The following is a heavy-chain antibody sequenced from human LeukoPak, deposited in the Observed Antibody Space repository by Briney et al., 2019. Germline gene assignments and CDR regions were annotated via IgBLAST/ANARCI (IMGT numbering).Heavy chain of an antibody. CDR2: ISGSGGST. V-gene: IGHV3-23*01. Sequence: PGGSLRLSCAASGFTFSSYAMSLVRPAPGEGLEWVSAISGSGGSTYYADSVKGRFTISRDNSKNTLYLQMNSLRAEDTAVYYCLSLMASPTHFDYWGQGTLVTVSS. J-gene: IGHJ4*02. D-gene: IGHD5-24*01. CDR3: LSLMASPTHFDY. CDR1: GFTFSSYA.